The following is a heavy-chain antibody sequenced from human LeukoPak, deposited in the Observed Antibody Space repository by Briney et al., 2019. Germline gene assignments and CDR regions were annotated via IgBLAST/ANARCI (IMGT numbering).Heavy chain of an antibody. D-gene: IGHD3-3*01. Sequence: SVKVSCKASGGTFSSYAISWVRQAPGQGLEWMGRIIPILGIANYAQKFQGRVTITADKSTSTAYMELSSLRSEDTAVYYCARSGFLEWFLDYWGQGTLVTVSS. J-gene: IGHJ4*02. CDR2: IIPILGIA. CDR3: ARSGFLEWFLDY. V-gene: IGHV1-69*04. CDR1: GGTFSSYA.